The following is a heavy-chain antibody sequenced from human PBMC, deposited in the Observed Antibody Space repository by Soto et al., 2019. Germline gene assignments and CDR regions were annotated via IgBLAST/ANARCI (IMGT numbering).Heavy chain of an antibody. CDR1: GFTFSSYG. CDR3: AKDRIVVVVAAAFDY. J-gene: IGHJ4*02. CDR2: ISYDGSNK. V-gene: IGHV3-30*18. Sequence: QVQLVESGGGVVQPGRSRRLSCAASGFTFSSYGMHWVRQAPGKGLEWVAVISYDGSNKYYADSVKGRFTISRDNSKNTLYLQMNSLRAEDTAVYYCAKDRIVVVVAAAFDYWGQGTLVTVSS. D-gene: IGHD2-15*01.